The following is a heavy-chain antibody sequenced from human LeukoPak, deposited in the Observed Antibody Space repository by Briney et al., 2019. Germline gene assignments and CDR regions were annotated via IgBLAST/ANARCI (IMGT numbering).Heavy chain of an antibody. CDR3: AKEENDYYDSGGYYPIDY. Sequence: GGSLRLSCAASGFTFNNYAMTWVRQAPRKGLEWVSSISGRGGTTDYADSVKGRFTISRDNSQNTLYLQMNSLRAEDTAVYYCAKEENDYYDSGGYYPIDYWGQGTLVTVSS. D-gene: IGHD3-22*01. CDR1: GFTFNNYA. CDR2: ISGRGGTT. J-gene: IGHJ4*02. V-gene: IGHV3-23*01.